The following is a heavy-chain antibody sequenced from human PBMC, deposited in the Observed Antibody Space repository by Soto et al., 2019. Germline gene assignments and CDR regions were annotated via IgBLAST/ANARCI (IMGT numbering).Heavy chain of an antibody. V-gene: IGHV1-69*13. Sequence: AASVKVSCKASGGTFSSYAISWVRQAPGRGLEWMGGIIPIFGTANYAQKFQGRVTITADESTSTAYMELSSLRSEDTAVYYCARDGYCGGDCYFYWGQGTLVTVSS. CDR2: IIPIFGTA. D-gene: IGHD2-21*02. CDR3: ARDGYCGGDCYFY. J-gene: IGHJ4*02. CDR1: GGTFSSYA.